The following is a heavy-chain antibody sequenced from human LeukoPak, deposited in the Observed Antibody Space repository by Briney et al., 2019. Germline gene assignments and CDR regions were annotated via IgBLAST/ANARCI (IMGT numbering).Heavy chain of an antibody. V-gene: IGHV3-53*01. CDR2: IYSIGST. CDR1: GFRVKSSF. D-gene: IGHD7-27*01. Sequence: PGGSLSLSFAASGFRVKSSFMSRVRQAPGKRLERVSVIYSIGSTFYADSVKGRFTISRDNSKNTLYLHMNSLRAEDTAVYYCARDRVYLGREDAFDIWGQGTMVTVSS. CDR3: ARDRVYLGREDAFDI. J-gene: IGHJ3*02.